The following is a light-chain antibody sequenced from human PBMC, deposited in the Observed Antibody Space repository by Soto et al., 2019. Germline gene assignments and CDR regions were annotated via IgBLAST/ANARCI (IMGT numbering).Light chain of an antibody. Sequence: AIQMTQSPSSLSASVGDRVTITCRASQGIRNDLGWYQQKPGKAPKLLIYAASSLQSGVPSRFSGSGSGTDFTLTISSLQPEDFATYYCLQDYNQSTFGQGTKVEIK. CDR3: LQDYNQST. J-gene: IGKJ1*01. V-gene: IGKV1-6*01. CDR2: AAS. CDR1: QGIRND.